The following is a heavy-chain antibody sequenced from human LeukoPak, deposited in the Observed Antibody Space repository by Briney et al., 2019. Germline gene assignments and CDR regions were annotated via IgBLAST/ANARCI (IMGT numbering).Heavy chain of an antibody. V-gene: IGHV4-34*01. CDR1: GGSFSGYY. CDR2: INHSGST. CDR3: ARGPDLSIAAAGTFDY. D-gene: IGHD6-13*01. J-gene: IGHJ4*02. Sequence: SETLSLTCAVYGGSFSGYYWSWIRQPPGKGLEWVGEINHSGSTNYNPSLKSRVTISVDTSKNQFSLKLSSVTAADTAVYYCARGPDLSIAAAGTFDYWGQETLVTVSS.